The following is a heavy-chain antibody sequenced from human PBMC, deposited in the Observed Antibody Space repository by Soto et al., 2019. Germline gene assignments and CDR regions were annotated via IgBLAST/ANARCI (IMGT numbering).Heavy chain of an antibody. CDR2: INPNSGGT. D-gene: IGHD3-10*01. Sequence: GASVKVSCKASGYTFTGYYMHWVRQAPGQGLEWMGWINPNSGGTNYAQKFQGWVTMTRDTSISTAYMELSRLRSDDTAVYYCARAGSEDVGYYYGMDVWGQGTTVTVPS. J-gene: IGHJ6*02. V-gene: IGHV1-2*04. CDR3: ARAGSEDVGYYYGMDV. CDR1: GYTFTGYY.